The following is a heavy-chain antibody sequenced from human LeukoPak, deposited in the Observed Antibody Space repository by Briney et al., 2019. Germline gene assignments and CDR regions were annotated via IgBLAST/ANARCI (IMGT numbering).Heavy chain of an antibody. J-gene: IGHJ3*01. Sequence: GGSLRLSCVASGFNFSSYEMNWVRQAPGKGPEWVANIKEDGSEKSYVDSVKGRFTISRDNAKNSLYLEMDSLRVEDTAVYYCARVGVSRAAFDAWGQGTMVTVSS. CDR1: GFNFSSYE. CDR2: IKEDGSEK. V-gene: IGHV3-7*05. CDR3: ARVGVSRAAFDA.